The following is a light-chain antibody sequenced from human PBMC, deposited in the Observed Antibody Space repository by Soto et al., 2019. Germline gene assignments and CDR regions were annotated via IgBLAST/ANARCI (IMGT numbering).Light chain of an antibody. J-gene: IGLJ1*01. CDR1: SSDVGGYNY. Sequence: QSALTQPASVSASPGQSVTISCAGTSSDVGGYNYVSWYQQRPGRAPKLMIYEVTYRTSGVSNRFSGSKSGNTASLTISGLQAEDEADYYCSSYTTSSTLVFGTGTKLTVL. CDR3: SSYTTSSTLV. V-gene: IGLV2-14*01. CDR2: EVT.